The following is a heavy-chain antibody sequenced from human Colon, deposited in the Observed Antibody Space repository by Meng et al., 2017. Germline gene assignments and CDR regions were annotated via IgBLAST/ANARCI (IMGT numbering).Heavy chain of an antibody. Sequence: ASVQISCKVSGFSLIELSMHWLRQAPGKGLEWMGGFDPEDGETIYAQHFQGRVTMTEDTSTDTAYMELSSLGSDDTAVYDCATEEEKRIKGTLGGTPLFESWGQGTLVTVSS. D-gene: IGHD2-15*01. CDR3: ATEEEKRIKGTLGGTPLFES. CDR2: FDPEDGET. J-gene: IGHJ4*02. CDR1: GFSLIELS. V-gene: IGHV1-24*01.